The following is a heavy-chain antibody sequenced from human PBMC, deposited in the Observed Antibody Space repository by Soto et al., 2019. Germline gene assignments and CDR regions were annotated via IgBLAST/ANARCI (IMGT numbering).Heavy chain of an antibody. CDR1: GFTFDDYT. V-gene: IGHV3-43*01. Sequence: EVQLVESGGVVVQPGGSLRLSCAASGFTFDDYTMHWVRQAPGKGLEWVSLISWDGGSTYYADSVKGRFTISRDNSKNSLYLQMNSLRTEDTALYYCAKDSGEMATRDPNFDYWGQGTLVTVSS. CDR2: ISWDGGST. D-gene: IGHD3-10*01. CDR3: AKDSGEMATRDPNFDY. J-gene: IGHJ4*02.